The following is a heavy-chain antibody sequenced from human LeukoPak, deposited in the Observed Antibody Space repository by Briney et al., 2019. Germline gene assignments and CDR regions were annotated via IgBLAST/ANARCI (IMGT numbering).Heavy chain of an antibody. J-gene: IGHJ3*02. D-gene: IGHD1-7*01. CDR2: IIPIFGTA. CDR1: GYTFPSYF. Sequence: ASVKVSCKASGYTFPSYFMHWVRQAPGQGLEWMGGIIPIFGTANYAQKFQGRVTITADESTSTAYMELSSLRSEDTAVYYCAREREGLELEAGTTRAFDIWGQGTMVTVSS. CDR3: AREREGLELEAGTTRAFDI. V-gene: IGHV1-69*13.